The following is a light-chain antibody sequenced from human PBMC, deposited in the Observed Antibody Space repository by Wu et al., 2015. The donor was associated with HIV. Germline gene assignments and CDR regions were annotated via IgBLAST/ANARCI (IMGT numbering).Light chain of an antibody. CDR2: SAS. CDR1: QSVSSK. Sequence: EIMMTQSPATLSVSPGEGVTLSCRASQSVSSKLAWYQQKPGQAPRLLIYSASSRATDIPDRFSGSGSGTDFSLTISSLEPEDFAVYYCHQRTTWPRTFGQGTKVEVK. J-gene: IGKJ1*01. V-gene: IGKV3-11*01. CDR3: HQRTTWPRT.